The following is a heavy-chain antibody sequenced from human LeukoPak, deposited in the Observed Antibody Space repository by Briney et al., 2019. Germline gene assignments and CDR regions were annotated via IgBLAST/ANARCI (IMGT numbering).Heavy chain of an antibody. V-gene: IGHV3-30*02. Sequence: PGGSLRLSCAASGFTFSSYSMHWVRQAPGKGLEWVAFIRYEGSNKYYRDSVKGRFTISRDNSKNTLYLQMNSLRPEDTAVYYCAKDRGSSGSYYTFDYWGRGTLVTVSS. D-gene: IGHD3-10*01. CDR2: IRYEGSNK. CDR3: AKDRGSSGSYYTFDY. CDR1: GFTFSSYS. J-gene: IGHJ4*02.